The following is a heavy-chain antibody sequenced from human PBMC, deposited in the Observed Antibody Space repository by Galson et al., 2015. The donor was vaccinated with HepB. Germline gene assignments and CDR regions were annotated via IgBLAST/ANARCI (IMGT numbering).Heavy chain of an antibody. CDR2: ISSSGSIL. J-gene: IGHJ6*02. V-gene: IGHV3-48*03. CDR3: AREDYYYYGMDV. Sequence: SLRLSCAASGFTFSSYEMNWVRQAPGKGLEWLSYISSSGSILYYADSVKGRFTISRDNAKNSLYLQMNSLRAEDTAVYYCAREDYYYYGMDVWGQGTTVTVSS. CDR1: GFTFSSYE.